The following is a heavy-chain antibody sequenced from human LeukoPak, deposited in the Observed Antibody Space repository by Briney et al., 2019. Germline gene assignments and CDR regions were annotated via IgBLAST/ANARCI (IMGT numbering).Heavy chain of an antibody. D-gene: IGHD6-13*01. J-gene: IGHJ3*02. CDR3: ARDGGYSSSWYSDAFDI. V-gene: IGHV1-8*01. CDR2: MNPNSGNT. Sequence: ASVKVSCKASGYTFTSYDINWVRQATGQGLEWMGWMNPNSGNTGYAQKFQGRVTMTRNTSISTAYMELSSLRSEDTAVYYCARDGGYSSSWYSDAFDIWGQGTMVTVSS. CDR1: GYTFTSYD.